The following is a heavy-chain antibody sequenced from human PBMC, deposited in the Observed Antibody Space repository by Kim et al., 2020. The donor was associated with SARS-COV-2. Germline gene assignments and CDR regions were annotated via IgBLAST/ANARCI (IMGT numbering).Heavy chain of an antibody. CDR3: AREGSGSYNWLDP. Sequence: QYSQNFQGRSTFTRDTSATIVYMELSSLKSEDTAVYFCAREGSGSYNWLDPWGQGTLVTVSS. D-gene: IGHD3-10*01. J-gene: IGHJ5*02. V-gene: IGHV1-3*01.